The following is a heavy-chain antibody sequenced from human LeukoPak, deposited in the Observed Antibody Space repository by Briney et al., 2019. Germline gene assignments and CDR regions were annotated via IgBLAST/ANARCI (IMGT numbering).Heavy chain of an antibody. D-gene: IGHD5-12*01. CDR3: AKDREAMVATLDY. J-gene: IGHJ4*02. V-gene: IGHV3-30*18. Sequence: GGSLRLSCAASGFTFSSYGMHWVRQAPGKGLEWVAVISYDGSNKYYADSVKGRFTISRDNSKNTLYLQMNSLRAEDTAVYYCAKDREAMVATLDYWSQGTLVTVSS. CDR1: GFTFSSYG. CDR2: ISYDGSNK.